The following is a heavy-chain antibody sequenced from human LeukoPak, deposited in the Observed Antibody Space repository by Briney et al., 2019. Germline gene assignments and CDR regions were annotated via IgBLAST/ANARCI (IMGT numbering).Heavy chain of an antibody. CDR1: GGSISSSSYY. CDR2: IYYSGST. V-gene: IGHV4-39*07. D-gene: IGHD2-15*01. J-gene: IGHJ5*01. Sequence: SETLSLTCTVSGGSISSSSYYWGWIRQPPGKGLEWIGSIYYSGSTYYNPSLKSRVTISVDTSKNQYSLKLRSVTAADTAVYYCARGGGGSMLRNWFDSWGQGTLVTVSS. CDR3: ARGGGGSMLRNWFDS.